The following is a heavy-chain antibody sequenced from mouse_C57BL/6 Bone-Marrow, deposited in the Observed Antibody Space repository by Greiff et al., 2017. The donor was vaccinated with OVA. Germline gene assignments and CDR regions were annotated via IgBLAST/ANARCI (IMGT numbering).Heavy chain of an antibody. CDR3: AIGTTVGKDFDY. V-gene: IGHV1-74*01. CDR1: GYTFTSYW. Sequence: QVQLQQPGAELVKPGASVKVSCKASGYTFTSYWMHWVKQRPGQGLAWIGRLHPSDSDTNYNQKFKGKSTLTVDKSSSTAYMQLSSRKSEDSAVYYCAIGTTVGKDFDYWGQGTTLTVSS. D-gene: IGHD1-1*01. CDR2: LHPSDSDT. J-gene: IGHJ2*01.